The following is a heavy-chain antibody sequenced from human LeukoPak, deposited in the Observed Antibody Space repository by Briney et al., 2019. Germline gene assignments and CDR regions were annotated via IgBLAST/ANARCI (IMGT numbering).Heavy chain of an antibody. CDR2: IGTAGDT. CDR1: GFTFSSYD. D-gene: IGHD3-9*01. J-gene: IGHJ4*02. V-gene: IGHV3-13*01. Sequence: GGSLRLSCAASGFTFSSYDMHWVRQATGKGLEWVSAIGTAGDTYYPGSVKGRFTISRDNSKNTLYLQMNSLRAEDTAVYYCARDHYDILTGYYNDLYYFDYWGQGTLVTVSS. CDR3: ARDHYDILTGYYNDLYYFDY.